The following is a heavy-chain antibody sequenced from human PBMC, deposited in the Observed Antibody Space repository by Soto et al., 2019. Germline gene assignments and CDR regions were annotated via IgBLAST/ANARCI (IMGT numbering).Heavy chain of an antibody. D-gene: IGHD2-8*01. Sequence: QVQLVESGGGVVQPGKSLRLSCAASGFTFSSYGMNWVRQAPGKGLEWVAVISYDGSKKNYADSVKGRFTISRDNAKNKLYLQMNSLRDEETAGYYCAKDKLIVYAPAEYWGQGNLVTVSS. CDR3: AKDKLIVYAPAEY. CDR1: GFTFSSYG. J-gene: IGHJ4*02. CDR2: ISYDGSKK. V-gene: IGHV3-30*18.